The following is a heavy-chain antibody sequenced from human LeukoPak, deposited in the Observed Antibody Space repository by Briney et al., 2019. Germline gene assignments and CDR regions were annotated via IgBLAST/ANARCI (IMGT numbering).Heavy chain of an antibody. V-gene: IGHV4-39*07. CDR3: ARHNYDSGGYFYVRYFDY. D-gene: IGHD3-22*01. Sequence: PSETLSLTCTVSGGSISGTYYYWGWIRQPPGKGLEWIGSIYYSGTTYYNPSLKSRVTISVDKSKNQFSLKLSSVTAADTAVYYCARHNYDSGGYFYVRYFDYWGQGTLVTVSS. CDR1: GGSISGTYYY. CDR2: IYYSGTT. J-gene: IGHJ4*02.